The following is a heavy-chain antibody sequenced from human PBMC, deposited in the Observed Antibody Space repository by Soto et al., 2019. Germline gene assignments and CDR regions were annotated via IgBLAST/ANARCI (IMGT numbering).Heavy chain of an antibody. CDR3: ARVGAGDGWFDP. CDR1: GGTFSSYA. V-gene: IGHV1-69*13. J-gene: IGHJ5*02. Sequence: ASVKVSCKASGGTFSSYAISWVRQAPGQGLEWMGGIIPIFGTANYAQKFQGRVTITADESTSTAYMELSSLRSEDTAVYYCARVGAGDGWFDPWGQGTLVTVS. D-gene: IGHD7-27*01. CDR2: IIPIFGTA.